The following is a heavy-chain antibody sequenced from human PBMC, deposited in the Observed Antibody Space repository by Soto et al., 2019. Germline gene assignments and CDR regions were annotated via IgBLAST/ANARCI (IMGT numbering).Heavy chain of an antibody. CDR1: GFIFDDYA. CDR2: ISWNSGSI. Sequence: EVPLVESGGGLVQPGRSLRLSCAASGFIFDDYAMHWVRQAPGKGLEWVSGISWNSGSIGYADSVKGRFTISRDNAKNSLYLQMNSLRAEDTALYYCAKEGAAAGRSWSFDYWGQGTLVTVSS. CDR3: AKEGAAAGRSWSFDY. V-gene: IGHV3-9*01. J-gene: IGHJ4*02. D-gene: IGHD6-13*01.